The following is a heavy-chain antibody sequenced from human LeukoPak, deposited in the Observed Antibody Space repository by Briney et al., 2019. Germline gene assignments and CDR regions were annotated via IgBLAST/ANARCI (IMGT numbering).Heavy chain of an antibody. J-gene: IGHJ5*02. D-gene: IGHD3-22*01. CDR1: GFTFSSYA. V-gene: IGHV3-30*04. CDR3: AKDLAGYDSSGYYSWFDP. Sequence: GGSLRLSCAASGFTFSSYAMHWVRQAPGKGLEWVAVISYDGSNKYYADSVKGRFTISRDNSKNTLYLQMNSLRAEDTAVYYCAKDLAGYDSSGYYSWFDPWGQGTLVTVSS. CDR2: ISYDGSNK.